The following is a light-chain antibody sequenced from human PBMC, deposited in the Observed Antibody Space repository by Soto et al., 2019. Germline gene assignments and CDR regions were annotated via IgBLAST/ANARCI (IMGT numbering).Light chain of an antibody. J-gene: IGLJ2*01. Sequence: QSVLTQPPSVSEAPRQRVTISCSGSSSNIGNNPVNWYQQLPGTAPKLLIYSNDQRPSGVPDRISGSKSGTSASLAISGLQSDDEADYYCSAWDDSLRGRVFGGGTKVTVL. V-gene: IGLV1-36*01. CDR1: SSNIGNNP. CDR2: SND. CDR3: SAWDDSLRGRV.